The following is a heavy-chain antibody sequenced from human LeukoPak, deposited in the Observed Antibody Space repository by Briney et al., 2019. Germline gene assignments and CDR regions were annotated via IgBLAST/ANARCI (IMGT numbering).Heavy chain of an antibody. J-gene: IGHJ2*01. Sequence: GGSLRLSCAASGFTFSSYAMSWVRQAPWKGLEWVSAISGSGGSTYYADSVKGRFTISRDNSKNTLYLQMNSLRAEDTAVYYCAKDLIGGRFGELLWYFDLWGRGTLVTVSS. V-gene: IGHV3-23*01. CDR2: ISGSGGST. CDR3: AKDLIGGRFGELLWYFDL. D-gene: IGHD3-10*01. CDR1: GFTFSSYA.